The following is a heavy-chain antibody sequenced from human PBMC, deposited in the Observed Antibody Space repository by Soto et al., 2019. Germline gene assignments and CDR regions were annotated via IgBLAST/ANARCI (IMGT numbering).Heavy chain of an antibody. Sequence: SETLSLTCAVHGGSFSGYYWDWIRQPPGKGLEWIGEVNHGGTSNYNPSLKSRAIISVDTSKNQFSLKLTSVTAEDTAVYYCARHGYDYYGSGSYLPVHYYYGMDVWGRGTTVTVSS. V-gene: IGHV4-34*01. CDR2: VNHGGTS. CDR1: GGSFSGYY. CDR3: ARHGYDYYGSGSYLPVHYYYGMDV. D-gene: IGHD3-10*01. J-gene: IGHJ6*02.